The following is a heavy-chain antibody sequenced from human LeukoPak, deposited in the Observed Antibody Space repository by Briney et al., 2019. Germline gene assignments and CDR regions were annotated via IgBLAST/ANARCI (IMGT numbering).Heavy chain of an antibody. V-gene: IGHV3-48*04. Sequence: GGSLRLSCAASGFTFSSYSMNWVRQAPGKGLEWVSYISSSSSTIYYADSVKGRFTISRDNAKNSLYLQMNSLRAEDTAVYYCARGYGSGLNWFDPWGQGTLVTVSS. CDR2: ISSSSSTI. D-gene: IGHD3-10*01. J-gene: IGHJ5*02. CDR1: GFTFSSYS. CDR3: ARGYGSGLNWFDP.